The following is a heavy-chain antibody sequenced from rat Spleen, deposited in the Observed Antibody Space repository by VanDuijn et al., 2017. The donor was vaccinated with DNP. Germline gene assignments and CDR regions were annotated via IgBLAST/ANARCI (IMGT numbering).Heavy chain of an antibody. V-gene: IGHV5-7*01. CDR3: ARVQLGYYALDA. CDR1: GFTFNNYW. D-gene: IGHD5-1*01. Sequence: EVQLVESGGDLVQPGGSLKLSCVASGFTFNNYWMTWIRQAPKKGLEWVATIFYDGSRTYYRDSVKGRFTISRDDTENTLYIQMDSLRSEDTATYYCARVQLGYYALDAWGQGTSVTVSS. CDR2: IFYDGSRT. J-gene: IGHJ4*01.